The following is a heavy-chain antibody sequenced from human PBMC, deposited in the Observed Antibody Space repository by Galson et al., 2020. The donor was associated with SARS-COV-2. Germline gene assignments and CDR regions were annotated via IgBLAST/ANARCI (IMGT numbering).Heavy chain of an antibody. J-gene: IGHJ4*02. Sequence: ASVKVSCKASGGTFSSYAISWVRQAPGQGLEWMGGIIPIFCTANYAQKFQGRVTITTDESTSTAYMELSSLRSEDTAVYYCARERDGSGWTAAYDYWGQGTLVTVSS. D-gene: IGHD6-19*01. V-gene: IGHV1-69*05. CDR2: IIPIFCTA. CDR1: GGTFSSYA. CDR3: ARERDGSGWTAAYDY.